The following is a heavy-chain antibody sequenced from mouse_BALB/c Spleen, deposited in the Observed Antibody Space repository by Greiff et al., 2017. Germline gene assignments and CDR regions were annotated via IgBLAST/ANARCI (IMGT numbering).Heavy chain of an antibody. J-gene: IGHJ4*01. D-gene: IGHD1-2*01. V-gene: IGHV5-17*02. CDR3: ARWGYYGEYYYAMEY. CDR2: ISSGSSTI. CDR1: GFTFSSFG. Sequence: EVQLVESGGGLVQPGGSRKLSCAASGFTFSSFGMHWVRQAPEKGLEWVAYISSGSSTIYYADTVKGRFTISRDNPKNTLFLQMTSLRSEDTAMYYCARWGYYGEYYYAMEYWGQGTSVTVSS.